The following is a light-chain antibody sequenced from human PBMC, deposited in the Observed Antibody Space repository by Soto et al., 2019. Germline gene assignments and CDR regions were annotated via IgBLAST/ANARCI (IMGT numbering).Light chain of an antibody. CDR3: NSYTSTSTSYV. J-gene: IGLJ1*01. Sequence: QSALTQPASVSGSPGQSIPISCTGTSSDVGGYNYVSWYQHHPGKAPKLMIYDVSNRPSGVSNRFYGSKSGNTASLTISGLQAEDEADYYCNSYTSTSTSYVFGTGTKLTVL. CDR1: SSDVGGYNY. V-gene: IGLV2-14*03. CDR2: DVS.